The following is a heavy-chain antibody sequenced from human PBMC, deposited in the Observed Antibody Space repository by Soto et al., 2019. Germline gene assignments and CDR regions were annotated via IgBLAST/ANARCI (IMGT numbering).Heavy chain of an antibody. J-gene: IGHJ4*02. CDR1: GFTFTNYA. Sequence: EVHLLESGGGLVQPGGSLRLSCAASGFTFTNYAMSWFRQAPGKGLEWVSGITGNDGRTFYADSVKGRFIISRDNSMNTVYLHLSSLRAEDTAVYYCARDYAHSYDSGSYYSPLDYWGQGTLVTVSS. V-gene: IGHV3-23*01. D-gene: IGHD3-22*01. CDR2: ITGNDGRT. CDR3: ARDYAHSYDSGSYYSPLDY.